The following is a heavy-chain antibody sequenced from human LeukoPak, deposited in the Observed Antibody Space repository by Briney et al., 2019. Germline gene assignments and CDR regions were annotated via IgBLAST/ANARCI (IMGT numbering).Heavy chain of an antibody. CDR2: ISTYNGNT. D-gene: IGHD1-26*01. CDR3: ARSSSRGNWFDP. J-gene: IGHJ5*02. V-gene: IGHV1-18*01. Sequence: ASVKVSCKASGYTFTSYGISWVRQAPGQGLEWMGWISTYNGNTNYAQKLQGRVTMTTDTSTSTAYMELRSLRSDDTAVYYCARSSSRGNWFDPWGQGTLVTVSS. CDR1: GYTFTSYG.